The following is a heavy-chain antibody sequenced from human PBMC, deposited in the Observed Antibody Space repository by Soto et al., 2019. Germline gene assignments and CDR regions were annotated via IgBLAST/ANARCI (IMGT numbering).Heavy chain of an antibody. V-gene: IGHV3-23*01. CDR2: ISGSGGST. Sequence: GGSLRLSCAASGFTFSSYAMSWLRQAPGKGLEWVSAISGSGGSTYYADSVKGRFTISRDNSKNTLYLQMNSLRAEDTAVYYCASRDIQLWTYYFDYWGQGTLVTVSS. J-gene: IGHJ4*02. CDR1: GFTFSSYA. D-gene: IGHD5-18*01. CDR3: ASRDIQLWTYYFDY.